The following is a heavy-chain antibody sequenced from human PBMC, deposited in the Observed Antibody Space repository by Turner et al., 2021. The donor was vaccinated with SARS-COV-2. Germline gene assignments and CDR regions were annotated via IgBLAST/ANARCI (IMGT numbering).Heavy chain of an antibody. D-gene: IGHD4-4*01. Sequence: QVQLVESGGGVVQPGRSLRLTCAASGFTISSYGMHWVRQAPGKGLELGAVTSYGGSNKYHADSVKGRFTISRDNSKNTLYLQMNSLRAEDTAVYYCAKQQGLYSNPMYYFDYWGQGTLVTVSS. V-gene: IGHV3-30*18. CDR2: TSYGGSNK. CDR1: GFTISSYG. CDR3: AKQQGLYSNPMYYFDY. J-gene: IGHJ4*02.